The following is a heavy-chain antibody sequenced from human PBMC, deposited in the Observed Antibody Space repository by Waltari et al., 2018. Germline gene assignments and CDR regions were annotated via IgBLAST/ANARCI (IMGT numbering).Heavy chain of an antibody. CDR3: ARAPYYYGSGSYLFDY. D-gene: IGHD3-10*01. CDR2: FIPSLGIA. Sequence: QVQLVQSGAEVKKPGSSVKVSCKASGGTFSSYTISWVRQAPGQGLEWMGRFIPSLGIANSSQKFQGRVTITADKSTSTAYMELSSLRSEDTAVYYCARAPYYYGSGSYLFDYWGQGTLVTVSS. V-gene: IGHV1-69*02. CDR1: GGTFSSYT. J-gene: IGHJ4*02.